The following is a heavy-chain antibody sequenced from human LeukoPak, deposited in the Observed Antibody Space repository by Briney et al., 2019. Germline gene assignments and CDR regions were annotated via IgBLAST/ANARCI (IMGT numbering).Heavy chain of an antibody. V-gene: IGHV3-7*01. D-gene: IGHD2-15*01. J-gene: IGHJ3*02. CDR3: ACYRVSHGLDI. CDR1: GFTFSSYG. CDR2: INQDESDK. Sequence: GGSLRLSCAASGFTFSSYGMSWVRQAPGKGLEWVANINQDESDKYYVDSVGGRFTISRDNAKNSLYLQMNSLRVEDTATYYCACYRVSHGLDIWGQGTMVTVSS.